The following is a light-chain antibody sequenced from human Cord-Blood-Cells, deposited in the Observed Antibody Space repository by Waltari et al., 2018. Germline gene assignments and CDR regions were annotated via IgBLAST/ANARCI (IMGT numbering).Light chain of an antibody. Sequence: EIVMTQSPATLPVSPGERATLSCRASQGGSSNLAWYQRQPGQAPRLLIYGAATRAPGIPARFSGSGSGTEFTLTISSLQSEDFAVYYCQQYNNWPRTFGQRNKAAIK. CDR2: GAA. V-gene: IGKV3-15*01. J-gene: IGKJ1*01. CDR1: QGGSSN. CDR3: QQYNNWPRT.